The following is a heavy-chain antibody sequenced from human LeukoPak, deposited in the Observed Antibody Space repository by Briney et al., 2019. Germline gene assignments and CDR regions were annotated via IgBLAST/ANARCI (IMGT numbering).Heavy chain of an antibody. CDR3: ASNIGAFYYMDL. V-gene: IGHV3-74*01. CDR1: GFTFSNNW. CDR2: VNSDGRTT. Sequence: PGGCLRLSCAAFGFTFSNNWMHWVRHAPGKGLVWVSRVNSDGRTTTYADSVKGRFTISRDNAKNTLYLQMTSLTAVDTAANYCASNIGAFYYMDLWGKGTLVTVSS. D-gene: IGHD5-12*01. J-gene: IGHJ6*03.